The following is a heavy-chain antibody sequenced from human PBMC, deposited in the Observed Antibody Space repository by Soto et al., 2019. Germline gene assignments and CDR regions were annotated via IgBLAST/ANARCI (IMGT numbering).Heavy chain of an antibody. CDR1: GGSISSYY. CDR3: ARGVTGPYYYGMDV. D-gene: IGHD2-21*02. V-gene: IGHV4-59*01. J-gene: IGHJ6*02. CDR2: IYYSGST. Sequence: SETLSLTCTVSGGSISSYYWSWIRQPPGKGLEWIGYIYYSGSTNYNPSLKSRVTISVDTSKNQFSLKLSSVTAADTAVYYCARGVTGPYYYGMDVCGQGTTVTVSS.